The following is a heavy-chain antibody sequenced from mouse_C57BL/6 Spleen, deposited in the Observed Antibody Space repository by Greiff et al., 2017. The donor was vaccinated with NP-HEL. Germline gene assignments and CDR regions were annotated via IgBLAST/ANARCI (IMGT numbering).Heavy chain of an antibody. CDR2: INPNNGGT. Sequence: EVQLQQSGPELVKPGASVKISCKASGYTFTDYYMNWVKQSHGKSLEWIGDINPNNGGTSYNQKFKGKATLTVDKSSSTAYMELRSLTSEDSAVYYCARGYDGYHLYFDYWGQGTTLTVSS. J-gene: IGHJ2*01. D-gene: IGHD2-3*01. CDR1: GYTFTDYY. CDR3: ARGYDGYHLYFDY. V-gene: IGHV1-26*01.